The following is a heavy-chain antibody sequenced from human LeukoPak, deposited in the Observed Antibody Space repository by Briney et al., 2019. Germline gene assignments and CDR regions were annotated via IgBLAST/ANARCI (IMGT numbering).Heavy chain of an antibody. CDR2: IYSGGST. Sequence: ETLSLTCTVSGGSISSNYMSWVRQAPGKGLEWVSVIYSGGSTYYADSVKGRFTISRDNSKNTLYLQMNSLRAEDTAVYYCARDRSGYSSGWYGTFDYWGQGTLVTVSS. J-gene: IGHJ4*02. V-gene: IGHV3-53*01. D-gene: IGHD6-19*01. CDR1: GGSISSNY. CDR3: ARDRSGYSSGWYGTFDY.